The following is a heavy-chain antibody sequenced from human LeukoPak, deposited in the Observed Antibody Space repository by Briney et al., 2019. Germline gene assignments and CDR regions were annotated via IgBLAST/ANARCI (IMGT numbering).Heavy chain of an antibody. CDR1: GGSISSSSYY. Sequence: PSETLSLTCTVSGGSISSSSYYWGWIRQPPGKGLEWIGSIYYSGSTYYNPSLKSRVTISVDTSKNQFSLKLSSVTAADTAVYYCARHVGYSYGSSAFDIWGQGTMVTVPS. D-gene: IGHD5-18*01. CDR2: IYYSGST. J-gene: IGHJ3*02. V-gene: IGHV4-39*01. CDR3: ARHVGYSYGSSAFDI.